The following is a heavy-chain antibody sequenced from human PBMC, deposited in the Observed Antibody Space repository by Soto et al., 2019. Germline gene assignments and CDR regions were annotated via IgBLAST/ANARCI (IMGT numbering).Heavy chain of an antibody. CDR2: ISAYNGNT. CDR3: ARDQGMTTTSDAFDI. CDR1: GYTFTSYG. Sequence: ASVKVSCKASGYTFTSYGISWVRQAPGQGLEWMGWISAYNGNTNYAQKLQGRVTMTTDTSTSTVYMELSSLRSDDTAVYYCARDQGMTTTSDAFDIWGQGTMVTVSS. J-gene: IGHJ3*02. V-gene: IGHV1-18*01. D-gene: IGHD4-4*01.